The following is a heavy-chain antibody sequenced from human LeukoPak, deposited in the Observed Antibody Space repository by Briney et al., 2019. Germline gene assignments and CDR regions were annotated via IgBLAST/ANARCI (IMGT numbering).Heavy chain of an antibody. CDR3: ASKSSGWYLVPPGFDY. V-gene: IGHV4-39*01. CDR1: GVSISSSNSY. Sequence: SETLSLTCTVSGVSISSSNSYWGWIRQPPGKGLEWIGSIYYSGNTYYNASLKSQVSISIDTSKTQFSLKLSSVTAADTAVYYCASKSSGWYLVPPGFDYWGQGTLVTVSS. J-gene: IGHJ4*02. CDR2: IYYSGNT. D-gene: IGHD6-19*01.